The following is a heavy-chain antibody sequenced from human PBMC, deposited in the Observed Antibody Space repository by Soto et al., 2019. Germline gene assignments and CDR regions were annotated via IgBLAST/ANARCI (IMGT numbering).Heavy chain of an antibody. CDR3: ARSAGWLPYYYYGMDV. CDR1: GYTFTGYY. J-gene: IGHJ6*02. Sequence: ASVKVSCKASGYTFTGYYMHWVRQAPGQGLEWMGWINPNSGGTNYAQKFQGRVTMTRDTSISTAYMELSRLRSDDTAVYYCARSAGWLPYYYYGMDVWGQGTTVTVSS. V-gene: IGHV1-2*02. D-gene: IGHD6-19*01. CDR2: INPNSGGT.